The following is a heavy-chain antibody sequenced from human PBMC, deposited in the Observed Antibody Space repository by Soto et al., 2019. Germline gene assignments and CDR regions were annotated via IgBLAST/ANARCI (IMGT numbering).Heavy chain of an antibody. Sequence: SGPTLVNPTQTLTLTCPFSGFSLSTSGMCVSLIRQPPGKALEWLALIDWDDDKYYSTSLKTRLTISKYTSKNQVVLTMTNMDPVDTATYYCARIHRGNVWGSYRYHAFDSWGQGTLVTVSS. D-gene: IGHD3-16*02. CDR1: GFSLSTSGMC. CDR2: IDWDDDK. CDR3: ARIHRGNVWGSYRYHAFDS. V-gene: IGHV2-70*01. J-gene: IGHJ4*02.